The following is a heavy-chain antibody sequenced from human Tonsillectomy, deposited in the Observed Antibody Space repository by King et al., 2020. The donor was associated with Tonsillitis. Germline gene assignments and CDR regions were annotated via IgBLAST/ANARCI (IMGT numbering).Heavy chain of an antibody. CDR1: GFTFSNYW. Sequence: VQLVESGGGLVQPGGSLRLSCAASGFTFSNYWIHWVRQAPGKGLVWVSRINSDGSSTSYADSVKGRFTISRDNAKNTLYLQMNSLRAEDTAVYYCARPGVYWRWAGFYSWNHPFAYGGQGPRATV. CDR3: ARPGVYWRWAGFYSWNHPFAY. D-gene: IGHD1-14*01. J-gene: IGHJ4*02. CDR2: INSDGSST. V-gene: IGHV3-74*01.